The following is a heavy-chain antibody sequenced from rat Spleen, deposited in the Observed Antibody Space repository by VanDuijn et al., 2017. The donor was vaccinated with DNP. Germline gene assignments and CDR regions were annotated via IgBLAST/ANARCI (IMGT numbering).Heavy chain of an antibody. V-gene: IGHV5-7*01. CDR3: ARHRTIMPYYYAMDY. J-gene: IGHJ2*01. D-gene: IGHD1-12*01. Sequence: EVLLVESDGGLVQPGRSLKLSCAVSGFTFSDYYKAWVRQAPAKGLEWVATISYNGGTPYYRDSVKGRFTISRDNAQSTLYLQMDSLRSEDTATYYCARHRTIMPYYYAMDYWGQGVMVTVSS. CDR1: GFTFSDYY. CDR2: ISYNGGTP.